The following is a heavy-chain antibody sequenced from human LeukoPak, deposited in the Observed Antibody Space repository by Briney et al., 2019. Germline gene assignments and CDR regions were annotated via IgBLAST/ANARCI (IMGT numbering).Heavy chain of an antibody. D-gene: IGHD3-3*02. Sequence: GGSLRLSCAASGFTVCNNYMSWVRQAPGKGLEWVSLIYSAGSTYYSDSVRGRFTISRDRSKNTLFLQLNTLIAEDTAVYYCAAFSHKGVWGQGTTVTVS. V-gene: IGHV3-66*01. CDR1: GFTVCNNY. J-gene: IGHJ6*02. CDR2: IYSAGST. CDR3: AAFSHKGV.